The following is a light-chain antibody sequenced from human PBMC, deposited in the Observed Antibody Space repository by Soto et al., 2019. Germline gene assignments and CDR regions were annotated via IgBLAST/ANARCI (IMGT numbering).Light chain of an antibody. J-gene: IGKJ4*01. V-gene: IGKV3-15*01. CDR3: QQYNNWPTLT. Sequence: EIVMTQSPATLSVSPGERATLSCRASQSVSRNLAWYQQKPGQAPRLLXYGASTRANGIPVRFSASGSGTEFTLTISSLQSEDFAVYYCQQYNNWPTLTFGGGTKVDIK. CDR2: GAS. CDR1: QSVSRN.